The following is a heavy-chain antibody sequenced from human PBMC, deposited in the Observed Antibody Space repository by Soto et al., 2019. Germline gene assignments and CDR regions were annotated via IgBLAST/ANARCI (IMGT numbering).Heavy chain of an antibody. Sequence: QVQLVESGGGVVQPGRSLRLSCAASGFTFSSYGMHWVRQAPGKGLERVAVIWYDGSNKYYADSVKGRFTISRDNSKHTLYLQLNSRRAEDTAVYYCARVGLPYSSSRTHAFDLWGQGTIVTVSS. CDR3: ARVGLPYSSSRTHAFDL. J-gene: IGHJ3*01. D-gene: IGHD6-13*01. V-gene: IGHV3-33*01. CDR1: GFTFSSYG. CDR2: IWYDGSNK.